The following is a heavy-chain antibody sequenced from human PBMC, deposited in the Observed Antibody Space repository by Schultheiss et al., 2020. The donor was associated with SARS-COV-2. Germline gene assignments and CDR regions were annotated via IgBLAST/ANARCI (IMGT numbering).Heavy chain of an antibody. D-gene: IGHD3-22*01. V-gene: IGHV3-23*01. CDR3: ARDYYDSSGYSAVDY. J-gene: IGHJ4*02. CDR2: MGGSGDDT. CDR1: GFTFSSYA. Sequence: GGSLRLSCAASGFTFSSYAMSWVRQAPGKGLEWVSAMGGSGDDTYYGDSVKGRFTISRDNSKNRLYLQMNSLRAEDTAVYYCARDYYDSSGYSAVDYWGQGTLVTVSS.